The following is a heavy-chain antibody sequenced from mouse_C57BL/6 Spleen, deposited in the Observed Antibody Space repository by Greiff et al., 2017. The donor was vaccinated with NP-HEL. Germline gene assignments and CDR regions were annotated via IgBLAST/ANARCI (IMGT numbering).Heavy chain of an antibody. CDR1: GYSIISGYY. Sequence: EVHLVESGPGLVKPSQSLSLTCSVTGYSIISGYYWNWIRQFPGNKLEWMGYISYDGSNNYNPSLKNRISITRDTSKNQFFLKLNSVTTEDTATYYCARDNYYGSRWYFDVWGTGTTVTVSS. CDR3: ARDNYYGSRWYFDV. D-gene: IGHD1-1*01. V-gene: IGHV3-6*01. CDR2: ISYDGSN. J-gene: IGHJ1*03.